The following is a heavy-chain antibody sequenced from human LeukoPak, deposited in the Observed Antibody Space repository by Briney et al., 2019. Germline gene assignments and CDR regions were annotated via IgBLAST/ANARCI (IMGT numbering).Heavy chain of an antibody. CDR1: GFTFSSYE. CDR3: ARDGGTAGAFDI. CDR2: ISSISSII. Sequence: GGSLRLSCAASGFTFSSYEMNWVRQAPGKGLEWVSYISSISSIIYYADSLRGRVTISRDNAKNSLYLQMNSLRDEDTAVYYCARDGGTAGAFDIWGQGTMVTVSS. D-gene: IGHD2-15*01. J-gene: IGHJ3*02. V-gene: IGHV3-48*02.